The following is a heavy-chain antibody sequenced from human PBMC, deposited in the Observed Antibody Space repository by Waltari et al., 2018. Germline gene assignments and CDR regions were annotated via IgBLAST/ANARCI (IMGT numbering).Heavy chain of an antibody. CDR1: GDSISSGGYY. D-gene: IGHD3-22*01. CDR2: IHYSGSN. V-gene: IGHV4-31*03. CDR3: ASLRGYHFDY. Sequence: QVQLQESGPGLVKPSQTLSLTCHVSGDSISSGGYYWSWIRQHPGKGPGWIGSIHYSGSNYYNPSLKSRVTISVDTSKNQFSLKLSSVTAADTAVYYCASLRGYHFDYWGQGTLVTVSS. J-gene: IGHJ4*02.